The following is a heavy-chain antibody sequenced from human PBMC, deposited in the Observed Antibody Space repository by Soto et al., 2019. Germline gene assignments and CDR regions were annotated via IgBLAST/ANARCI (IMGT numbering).Heavy chain of an antibody. J-gene: IGHJ5*02. V-gene: IGHV3-23*01. Sequence: QTGGSLRRSCAASGCTCSSYAMIWVRQAPGKGLEWVSAISGSGGSTYYADSVKGRFTISRDNSKNTLYLQMNSLRAEDTAVYYCAKDFYGSGINWFDPWGQGTLVTVSS. CDR1: GCTCSSYA. CDR3: AKDFYGSGINWFDP. CDR2: ISGSGGST. D-gene: IGHD3-10*01.